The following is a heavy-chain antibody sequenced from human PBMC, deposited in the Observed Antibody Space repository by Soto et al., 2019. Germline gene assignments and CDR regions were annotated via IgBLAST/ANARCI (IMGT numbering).Heavy chain of an antibody. CDR1: GFTFSDYY. CDR3: ARDPPTGSPRERHWYFDL. CDR2: ISSSGSTI. J-gene: IGHJ2*01. Sequence: GGSLRLSCAASGFTFSDYYMSWIRQAPGKGLEWVSYISSSGSTIYYADSVKGRFTISRDNAKNSLYLQMNSLRAEDTAVYYCARDPPTGSPRERHWYFDLWGRGTLVTVSS. V-gene: IGHV3-11*01. D-gene: IGHD3-10*01.